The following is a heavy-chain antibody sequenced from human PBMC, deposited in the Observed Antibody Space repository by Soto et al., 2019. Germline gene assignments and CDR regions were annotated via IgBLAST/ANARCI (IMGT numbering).Heavy chain of an antibody. J-gene: IGHJ4*02. Sequence: GASVKVSCKASGYTFTGYYMHWVRQAPGQGLEGMGWINPNSGGTNYAQKFQGRVTMTRDTSISTAYMELSRLRSDDTAVYYCASSARMYYDFWCVSFGDYWGKGPLVTVSS. V-gene: IGHV1-2*02. D-gene: IGHD3-3*01. CDR1: GYTFTGYY. CDR3: ASSARMYYDFWCVSFGDY. CDR2: INPNSGGT.